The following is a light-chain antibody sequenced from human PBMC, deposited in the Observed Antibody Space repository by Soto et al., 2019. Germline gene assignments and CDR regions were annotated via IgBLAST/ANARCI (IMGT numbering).Light chain of an antibody. CDR3: SSYSCTNSVV. J-gene: IGLJ3*02. CDR2: DVT. CDR1: SRDVGGYNW. Sequence: QSVLTQPASVSGSPGQSITISCTGTSRDVGGYNWVSWYQQHPGKAPKLMVCDVTIRPSGVSNRFSGSKSGNTASLTISGLQAEAEADYYCSSYSCTNSVVFGGGTKVTVL. V-gene: IGLV2-14*03.